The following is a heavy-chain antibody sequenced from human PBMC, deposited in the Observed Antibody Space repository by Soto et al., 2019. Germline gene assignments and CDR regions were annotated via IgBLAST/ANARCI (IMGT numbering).Heavy chain of an antibody. J-gene: IGHJ4*02. Sequence: GGSLRLSCAASGFTFSSYAMSWVRQAPGKGLEWVSAISGSGGSTYYADSVKGRFTISRDNSKNTLYLQMNSLRAEDTAVYYCARADDYGGNSVGGYWGQGTLVTVSS. D-gene: IGHD4-17*01. V-gene: IGHV3-23*01. CDR1: GFTFSSYA. CDR2: ISGSGGST. CDR3: ARADDYGGNSVGGY.